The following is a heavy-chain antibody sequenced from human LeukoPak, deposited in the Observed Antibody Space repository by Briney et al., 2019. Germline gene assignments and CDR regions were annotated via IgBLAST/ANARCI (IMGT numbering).Heavy chain of an antibody. CDR3: AKYAYYYDRTHFDY. V-gene: IGHV3-23*01. Sequence: GGSLRLSCAASGFTVSSYAMSWVRQAPGKGLEWVSVLSGSGDSTYYADSVKGRFTISRDNSKNTPYLQMNSLRAADTAVYYCAKYAYYYDRTHFDYWGQGTLVTVSS. CDR1: GFTVSSYA. CDR2: LSGSGDST. J-gene: IGHJ4*02. D-gene: IGHD3-22*01.